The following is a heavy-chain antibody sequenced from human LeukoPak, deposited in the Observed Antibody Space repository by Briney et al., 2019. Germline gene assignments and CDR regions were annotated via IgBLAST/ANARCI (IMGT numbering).Heavy chain of an antibody. CDR3: ARHGAEGEYYYYYYMDV. CDR2: IYYSGST. CDR1: GGSISSGDYY. V-gene: IGHV4-39*01. D-gene: IGHD3-10*01. Sequence: SETLSLTCTVSGGSISSGDYYWSWIRQPPGKGLEWIGSIYYSGSTYYNPSLKSRVTISVDTSKNQFSLKLSSVTAADTAVYYCARHGAEGEYYYYYYMDVWGKGTTVTVSS. J-gene: IGHJ6*03.